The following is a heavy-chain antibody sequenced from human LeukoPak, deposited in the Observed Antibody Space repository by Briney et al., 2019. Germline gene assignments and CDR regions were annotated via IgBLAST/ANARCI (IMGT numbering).Heavy chain of an antibody. CDR3: AKDPPPVEFVVVPAATTPKDNWFDP. CDR2: ISGSGGST. D-gene: IGHD2-2*01. J-gene: IGHJ5*02. Sequence: GGSLRLSCAASGFTFSSYAMSWVRQAPGKGLEWVSAISGSGGSTYYADSVKGRFTISRDNSKNTLYLQMNSLRAEDTAVYYCAKDPPPVEFVVVPAATTPKDNWFDPWGQGTLVTVSS. V-gene: IGHV3-23*01. CDR1: GFTFSSYA.